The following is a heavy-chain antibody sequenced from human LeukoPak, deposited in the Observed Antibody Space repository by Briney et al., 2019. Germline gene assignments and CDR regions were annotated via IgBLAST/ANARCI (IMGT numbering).Heavy chain of an antibody. CDR3: ARVAYYYGSGSYPYYSDY. CDR2: IYSGGST. V-gene: IGHV3-53*01. J-gene: IGHJ4*02. Sequence: PGGSLRLSCAASGFTVSSNYMSWVRQAPGKGLEWVSVIYSGGSTYYADSVKGRFTISRDNSKNTLYLQMNSLRAEDTAVYYCARVAYYYGSGSYPYYSDYWGQGTLVTVSS. D-gene: IGHD3-10*01. CDR1: GFTVSSNY.